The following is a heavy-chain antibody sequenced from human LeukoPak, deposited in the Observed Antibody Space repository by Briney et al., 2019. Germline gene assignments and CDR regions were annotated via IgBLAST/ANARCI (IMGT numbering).Heavy chain of an antibody. CDR1: GFTFSSYG. Sequence: GGSLRLSCAASGFTFSSYGMHWVRQAPGKGLERVAVISYDGSNKYYADSVKGRFTISRDNSKNTLYLQMNSLRAEDTAVYYCAKRDGHAFDIWGQGTMVTVSS. J-gene: IGHJ3*02. CDR3: AKRDGHAFDI. CDR2: ISYDGSNK. V-gene: IGHV3-30*18. D-gene: IGHD3/OR15-3a*01.